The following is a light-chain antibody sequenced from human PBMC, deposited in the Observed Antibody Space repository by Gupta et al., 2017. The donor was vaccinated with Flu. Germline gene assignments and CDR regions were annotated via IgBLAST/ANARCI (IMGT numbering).Light chain of an antibody. Sequence: ATRSVSPGERATLSCRASQSVSSNLAWYQQKPGQAPRLLIYGASTRATGIPARSSGSGSGTEFTLTISSRQSEDFAVYYCQQYKTWPPYTFGQGTKMEIK. CDR1: QSVSSN. CDR2: GAS. CDR3: QQYKTWPPYT. J-gene: IGKJ2*01. V-gene: IGKV3-15*01.